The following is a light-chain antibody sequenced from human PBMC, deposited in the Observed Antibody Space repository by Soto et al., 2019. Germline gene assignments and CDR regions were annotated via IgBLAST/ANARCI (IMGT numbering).Light chain of an antibody. CDR2: STS. Sequence: ILVTQSPSSLAASVGDRVTITCGASQGIDTSLAWYQQRVGRPPKRLIYSTSTLQSGVPWRFSGSGSETEFSLTIRALQPEDFATYYCQQLSSYPSTFGGGTKVDIK. CDR1: QGIDTS. V-gene: IGKV1-9*01. CDR3: QQLSSYPST. J-gene: IGKJ4*01.